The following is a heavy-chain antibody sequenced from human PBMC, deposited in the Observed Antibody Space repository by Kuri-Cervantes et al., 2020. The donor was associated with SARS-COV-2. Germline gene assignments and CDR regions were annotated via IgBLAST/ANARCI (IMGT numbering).Heavy chain of an antibody. CDR2: IYYSGST. V-gene: IGHV4-59*11. Sequence: SETLSLTCTVSGGSISSHYWSWIRQPPGKGLEWIGYIYYSGSTNYNPSLKSRVTISVDTSKNQFSLKLSSVTAADTAVYYCARASRGYDFWSGYHHWYFDLWGRGTLVTVSS. CDR1: GGSISSHY. J-gene: IGHJ2*01. CDR3: ARASRGYDFWSGYHHWYFDL. D-gene: IGHD3-3*01.